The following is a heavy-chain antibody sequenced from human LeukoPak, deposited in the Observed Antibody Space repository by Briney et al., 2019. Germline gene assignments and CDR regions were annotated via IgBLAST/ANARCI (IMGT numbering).Heavy chain of an antibody. CDR1: GFTFSRYW. D-gene: IGHD3-16*02. CDR2: INQDGSEK. V-gene: IGHV3-7*01. Sequence: GGSLRLSSAASGFTFSRYWMSWVRQAPGKGLEWMTNINQDGSEKYYVVSVRGRFTTTTDSAKTSLYLQMNSLRDEDTAVYYCVSGTDPDYLWGTYRLDAFDIWGQGTMVIVSS. J-gene: IGHJ3*02. CDR3: VSGTDPDYLWGTYRLDAFDI.